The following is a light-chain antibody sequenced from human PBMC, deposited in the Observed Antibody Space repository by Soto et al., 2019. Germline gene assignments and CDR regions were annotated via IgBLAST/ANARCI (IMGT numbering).Light chain of an antibody. CDR3: PSYDSSLRVV. V-gene: IGLV1-40*01. J-gene: IGLJ2*01. Sequence: QSVLTQPPSVSGAPGQRVTLSCTGSSSNIGAGYDVHWYQQLPGTAPKLLIYGNSNRPSGVPDRFSGSKSGTSASLAITGLQAEDEADYYCPSYDSSLRVVFGGGTKLTVL. CDR2: GNS. CDR1: SSNIGAGYD.